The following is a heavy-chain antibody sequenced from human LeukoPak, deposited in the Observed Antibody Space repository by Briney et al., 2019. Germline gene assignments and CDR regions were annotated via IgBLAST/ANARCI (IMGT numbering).Heavy chain of an antibody. Sequence: GGSLRLSCAASGFTFSDYNMRWICQAPGKGLEWVSSISRSGSTKYYADSVKGRFTISRDNAKNSLFLQMNSLRAEDTAVYYCARVLRYCSGGNCYSGGLGYMDVWGKGTTVTISS. D-gene: IGHD2-15*01. J-gene: IGHJ6*03. CDR3: ARVLRYCSGGNCYSGGLGYMDV. V-gene: IGHV3-11*01. CDR1: GFTFSDYN. CDR2: ISRSGSTK.